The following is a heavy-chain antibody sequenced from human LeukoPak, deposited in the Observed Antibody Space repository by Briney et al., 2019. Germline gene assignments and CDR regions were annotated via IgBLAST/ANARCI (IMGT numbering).Heavy chain of an antibody. Sequence: QPGRSLRLSCAASGFTFSSYAMHWVRQAPGKGLEWVAVISYDGSNKYYADSVKGRFTISRDNSKNTLYLQMNSLRAEDTAVYYCARDVGATLDYWGQGTLVTVSS. D-gene: IGHD1-26*01. CDR1: GFTFSSYA. J-gene: IGHJ4*02. V-gene: IGHV3-30-3*01. CDR2: ISYDGSNK. CDR3: ARDVGATLDY.